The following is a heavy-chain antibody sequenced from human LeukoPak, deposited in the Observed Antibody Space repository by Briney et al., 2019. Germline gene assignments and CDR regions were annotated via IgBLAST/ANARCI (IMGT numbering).Heavy chain of an antibody. CDR2: INHSGST. V-gene: IGHV4-34*01. D-gene: IGHD5-24*01. CDR3: ASNKRWLPAER. CDR1: GGSFSGYY. J-gene: IGHJ4*02. Sequence: KPSETLSLTCAVYGGSFSGYYWSWIRQPPGKGLEWIGEINHSGSTNYNPSLKSRVTISVDTPKNQFSLKLSSVTATDTAVYYCASNKRWLPAERWGQGTLVTVSS.